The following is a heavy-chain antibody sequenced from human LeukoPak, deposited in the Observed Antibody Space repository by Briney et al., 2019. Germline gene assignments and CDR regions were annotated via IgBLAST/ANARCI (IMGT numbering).Heavy chain of an antibody. Sequence: SETLSLTCTVSGGTVNSSTYYGGWIRQPPGKGLEWTGSIYYSGSTFYNPSLRDRVTISVDSAKNQVSLKLTSVTAADTAVYYCARGNTHTSGYLIVGNWFDPWGRGTLVTVSS. J-gene: IGHJ5*02. CDR3: ARGNTHTSGYLIVGNWFDP. V-gene: IGHV4-39*01. CDR1: GGTVNSSTYY. CDR2: IYYSGST. D-gene: IGHD6-25*01.